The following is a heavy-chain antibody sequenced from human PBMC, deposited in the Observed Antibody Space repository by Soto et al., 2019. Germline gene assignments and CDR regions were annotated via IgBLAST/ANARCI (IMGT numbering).Heavy chain of an antibody. D-gene: IGHD2-2*01. CDR2: INPSSGST. CDR3: ARGGYCSSTSCEKPFDY. Sequence: ASVKVSCKASGYTFTSYYMHWVRQAPGQGLEWMGIINPSSGSTSYAQKFQGRVTMTRDTSTSTVYMELSSLRSEDTAVYYCARGGYCSSTSCEKPFDYWGQGTLVTVSS. J-gene: IGHJ4*02. V-gene: IGHV1-46*03. CDR1: GYTFTSYY.